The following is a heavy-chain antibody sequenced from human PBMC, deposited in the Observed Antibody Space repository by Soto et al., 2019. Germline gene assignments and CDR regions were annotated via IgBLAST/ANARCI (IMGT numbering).Heavy chain of an antibody. J-gene: IGHJ3*02. Sequence: EVKLLESGGGLAQPGGPLRLSCAASGFMLSTYSMSWVRQAPGKGLEWVSHITGSGGVTYYADSVKGRFTISRDTSTNTLYLQMNSLRAEDTALYYCAKCLQIHWNYDAYHIWGQGTMVTVSS. CDR2: ITGSGGVT. D-gene: IGHD1-7*01. CDR3: AKCLQIHWNYDAYHI. V-gene: IGHV3-23*01. CDR1: GFMLSTYS.